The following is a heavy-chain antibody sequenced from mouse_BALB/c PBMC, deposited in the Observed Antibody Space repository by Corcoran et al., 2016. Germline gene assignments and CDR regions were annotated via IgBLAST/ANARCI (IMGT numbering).Heavy chain of an antibody. J-gene: IGHJ3*01. CDR3: EREDDGYSFAD. V-gene: IGHV1S34*01. D-gene: IGHD2-3*01. CDR2: ISCYNGAT. CDR1: GYSFTGYY. Sequence: LVKTGASVKISCKDSGYSFTGYYMHGVKQSHGKSLEWIGYISCYNGATSYNQKFKGKATFTVDTSSSTAYMQFNSLTSEDSAVYYCEREDDGYSFADWGQGTLVTVSA.